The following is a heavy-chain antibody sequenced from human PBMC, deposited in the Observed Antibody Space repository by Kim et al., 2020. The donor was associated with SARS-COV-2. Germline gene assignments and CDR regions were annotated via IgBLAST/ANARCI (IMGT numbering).Heavy chain of an antibody. J-gene: IGHJ4*02. CDR1: GFTFSSYW. V-gene: IGHV3-74*01. D-gene: IGHD5-12*01. CDR2: INLGGSST. Sequence: GGSLRLSCEASGFTFSSYWMHWVRQGPGKGLVWVSRINLGGSSTNYADSVKGRFTIARDNAKNTVYLQMKSLRAEDTAVYFCARGGGSYPVAFEYWGQGTLVAVSS. CDR3: ARGGGSYPVAFEY.